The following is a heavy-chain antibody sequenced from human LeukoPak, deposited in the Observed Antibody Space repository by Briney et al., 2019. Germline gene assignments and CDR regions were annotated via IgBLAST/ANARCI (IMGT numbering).Heavy chain of an antibody. CDR1: GFTFSDSA. D-gene: IGHD1-20*01. CDR3: AIGNWTS. V-gene: IGHV3-73*01. J-gene: IGHJ5*02. Sequence: QSGGSLRLSCAASGFTFSDSAMHWVRQASGKGLEWVGRIRSKANSYATLYAASVKGRFTISRDNSKNTLYLQMNSLRAEDTAVYYCAIGNWTSWGQGTLVTVSS. CDR2: IRSKANSYAT.